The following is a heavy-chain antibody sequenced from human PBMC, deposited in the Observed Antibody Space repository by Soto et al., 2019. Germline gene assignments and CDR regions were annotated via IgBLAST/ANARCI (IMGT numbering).Heavy chain of an antibody. J-gene: IGHJ4*02. Sequence: SVEVSCKASGGTFSSYAISWVRQAPGQGLEWMGGIIPIFGTANYAQKFQGRVTITADKSTSTAYMELSSLRSEDTAVYYCARQGHNWNYVPSEYYFDYWGQGTLVTVS. CDR2: IIPIFGTA. CDR1: GGTFSSYA. CDR3: ARQGHNWNYVPSEYYFDY. D-gene: IGHD1-7*01. V-gene: IGHV1-69*06.